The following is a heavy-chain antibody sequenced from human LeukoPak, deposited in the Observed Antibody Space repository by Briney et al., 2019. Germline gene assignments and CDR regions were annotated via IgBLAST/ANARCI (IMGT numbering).Heavy chain of an antibody. CDR3: AIRQPSYYFDY. D-gene: IGHD5-18*01. J-gene: IGHJ4*02. V-gene: IGHV3-23*01. Sequence: GGSLRLSCAVSGFTFSSYAMHWVRQAPGKGLEWVSGILGSGGGTYYADSVKGRFTISRDNPKNTLYLQMNSLRAEDTAIYYCAIRQPSYYFDYWGQGTLVAVSS. CDR2: ILGSGGGT. CDR1: GFTFSSYA.